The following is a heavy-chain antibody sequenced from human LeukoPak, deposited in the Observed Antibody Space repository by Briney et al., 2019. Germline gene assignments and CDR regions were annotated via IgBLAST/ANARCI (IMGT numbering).Heavy chain of an antibody. Sequence: SETLSLTCTVSGGSISSGGYYWSWIRQHPGKGLEWIGYIYHSGSTYYDPSLKSRVTISVDRSKNQFSLKLSSVTAADTAVYYCARVHYDAFDIWGQGTMVTVSS. J-gene: IGHJ3*02. CDR3: ARVHYDAFDI. V-gene: IGHV4-30-2*01. CDR2: IYHSGST. CDR1: GGSISSGGYY.